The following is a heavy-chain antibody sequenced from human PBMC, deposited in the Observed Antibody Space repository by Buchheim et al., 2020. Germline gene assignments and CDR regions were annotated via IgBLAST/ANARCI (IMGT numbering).Heavy chain of an antibody. CDR2: ISYDGSNK. D-gene: IGHD3-16*01. CDR3: AKEYDYVWGSYSYYFDY. CDR1: GFTFSSYG. Sequence: QVQLVESGGGVVRPGRSLRLSCAASGFTFSSYGMHWVRQAPGKGLEWVAVISYDGSNKYYADSVKGRFTISRDNSKNTLYLQMNSLRAEDTAVYYCAKEYDYVWGSYSYYFDYWGQGTL. V-gene: IGHV3-30*18. J-gene: IGHJ4*02.